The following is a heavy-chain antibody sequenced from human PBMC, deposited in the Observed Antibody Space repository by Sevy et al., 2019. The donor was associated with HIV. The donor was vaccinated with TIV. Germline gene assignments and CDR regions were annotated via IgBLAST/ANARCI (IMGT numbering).Heavy chain of an antibody. V-gene: IGHV3-30-3*01. CDR2: ISYDGSNK. J-gene: IGHJ4*02. Sequence: GGSLRLSCAASGFTFSSYAMHWVRQAPGKGLERVAVISYDGSNKYYADSVKGRFTISRDNSKNTLYLQMNSLRAEDTAVYYCARRTPTLTGDRGPALDYWGQGTLVTVSS. CDR1: GFTFSSYA. D-gene: IGHD7-27*01. CDR3: ARRTPTLTGDRGPALDY.